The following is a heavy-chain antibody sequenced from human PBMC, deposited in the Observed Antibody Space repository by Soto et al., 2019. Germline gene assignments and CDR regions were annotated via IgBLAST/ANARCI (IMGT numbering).Heavy chain of an antibody. CDR3: AGGGREVAGDYYYWGRDV. V-gene: IGHV1-46*01. CDR2: INPSGGST. Sequence: ASVKVSCKASGYTFTSYYIHWVRQAPGQGLEWMGIINPSGGSTSYAQKFQGRVTMTRDTSTSTVYMELSSLRSEDTAVYYCAGGGREVAGDYYYWGRDVGGKGPRLT. J-gene: IGHJ6*04. D-gene: IGHD6-19*01. CDR1: GYTFTSYY.